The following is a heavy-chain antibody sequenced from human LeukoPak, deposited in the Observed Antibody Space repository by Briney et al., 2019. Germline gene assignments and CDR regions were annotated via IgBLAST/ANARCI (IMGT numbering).Heavy chain of an antibody. CDR3: ARESLVGGALQD. J-gene: IGHJ4*02. V-gene: IGHV3-74*01. D-gene: IGHD2-15*01. CDR2: INQDGRYI. Sequence: GASMRLSWAAAGFTFDRYWMHWLRQTPGKRVVWVSRINQDGRYITYAYSVQGRFTISRDTPKNTLVLQMDSLRAEDTAVYYCARESLVGGALQDGGQGALVTVSS. CDR1: GFTFDRYW.